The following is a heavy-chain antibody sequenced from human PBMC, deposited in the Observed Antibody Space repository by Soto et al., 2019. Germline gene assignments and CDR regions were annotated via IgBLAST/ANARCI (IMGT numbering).Heavy chain of an antibody. CDR2: IVVGSGNT. CDR3: AAAFGELFPRGDY. D-gene: IGHD3-10*01. J-gene: IGHJ4*01. CDR1: GFIFTSSA. V-gene: IGHV1-58*01. Sequence: SVKVSCKAAGFIFTSSALQWVRQARGQRLEWIGWIVVGSGNTNYAQKFQERVTITRDMSTSTAYMELSSLRSEDTAVYYCAAAFGELFPRGDYWG.